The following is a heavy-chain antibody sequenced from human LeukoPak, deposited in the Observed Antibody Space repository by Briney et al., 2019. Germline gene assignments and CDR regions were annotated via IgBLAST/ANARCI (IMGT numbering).Heavy chain of an antibody. Sequence: ASVKVSCKASGYTFTSYGISWVRQAPGQGLEWMGWISAYNGNTNYAQKLQGRVTMTTDTSTSTAYMELGSLRSDDTAVYYCARSPKSIAVAGTGFDYWGQGTLVTVSS. V-gene: IGHV1-18*01. CDR2: ISAYNGNT. D-gene: IGHD6-19*01. CDR1: GYTFTSYG. J-gene: IGHJ4*02. CDR3: ARSPKSIAVAGTGFDY.